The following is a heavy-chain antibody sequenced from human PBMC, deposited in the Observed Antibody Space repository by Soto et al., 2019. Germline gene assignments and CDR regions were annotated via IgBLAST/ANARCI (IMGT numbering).Heavy chain of an antibody. V-gene: IGHV5-10-1*01. CDR1: GYSFTSYW. J-gene: IGHJ6*02. CDR3: ARGAAYSSSYYYGMDV. CDR2: IDPSDSYT. D-gene: IGHD6-13*01. Sequence: GESLKISCKGPGYSFTSYWISWVRQMPGKGLEWMGRIDPSDSYTNYSPSFQGHVTISADKSISTAYLQWSSLKASDTAMYYCARGAAYSSSYYYGMDVWGQGXTVTVSS.